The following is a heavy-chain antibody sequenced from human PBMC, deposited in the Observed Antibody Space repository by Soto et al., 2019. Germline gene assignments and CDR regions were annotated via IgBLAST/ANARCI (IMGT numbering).Heavy chain of an antibody. J-gene: IGHJ6*02. CDR2: IVVGSGNT. CDR3: AAGPNHRIYYLPGGYYSGMDV. Sequence: SVKVSCKASGSTCTSSAGQWVRQARGQRLEWIGWIVVGSGNTNYAQKFQERVTITRDMSTSTAYMDLSSLRSEDTAVYYCAAGPNHRIYYLPGGYYSGMDVWGQGTTVTVSS. V-gene: IGHV1-58*01. D-gene: IGHD1-26*01. CDR1: GSTCTSSA.